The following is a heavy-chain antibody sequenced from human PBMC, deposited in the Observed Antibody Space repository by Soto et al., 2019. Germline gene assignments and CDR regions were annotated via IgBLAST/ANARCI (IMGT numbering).Heavy chain of an antibody. CDR2: IDPSDSYT. V-gene: IGHV5-10-1*01. CDR3: ARQGGYCSSTSCYLLGYYYYGMDV. CDR1: GYSFTSYW. J-gene: IGHJ6*02. D-gene: IGHD2-2*01. Sequence: HGESLKISCKGSGYSFTSYWISWVRQMPGKGLEWMGRIDPSDSYTNYSPSFQGHVTISADKSISTAYLQWSSLKASDTAMYYCARQGGYCSSTSCYLLGYYYYGMDVWGQGTTVTVSS.